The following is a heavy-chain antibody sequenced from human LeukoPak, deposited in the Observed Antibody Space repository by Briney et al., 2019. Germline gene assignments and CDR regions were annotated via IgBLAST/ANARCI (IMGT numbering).Heavy chain of an antibody. CDR3: ACGVAAAGWLYFDY. CDR2: IYSSGTT. D-gene: IGHD6-13*01. V-gene: IGHV4-4*07. CDR1: GGSISSYY. Sequence: SETLSLTCTVSGGSISSYYWSWIRQPPGKGLEWIGRIYSSGTTNYNPSLKSRVTMSIDTTQFSLKLSSVTAADTAVYFCACGVAAAGWLYFDYWGQGSLVTVSS. J-gene: IGHJ4*02.